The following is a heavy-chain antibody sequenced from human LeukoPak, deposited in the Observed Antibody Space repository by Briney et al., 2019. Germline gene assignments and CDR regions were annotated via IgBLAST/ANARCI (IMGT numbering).Heavy chain of an antibody. CDR3: AKQRDYYDSSGYYRGYYFDY. D-gene: IGHD3-22*01. CDR1: GFTFSSYA. J-gene: IGHJ4*02. V-gene: IGHV3-30-3*02. CDR2: ISYDGSNK. Sequence: GGSLRLSCAASGFTFSSYAMHWVRQAPGKGLEWVAVISYDGSNKYYADSVKGRFTVSRDNPKNTLYLQMNSLRAEDTAVYYCAKQRDYYDSSGYYRGYYFDYWGQGTLVTVSS.